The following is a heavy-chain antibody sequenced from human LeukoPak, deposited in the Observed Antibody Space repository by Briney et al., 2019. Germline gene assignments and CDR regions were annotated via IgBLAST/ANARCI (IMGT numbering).Heavy chain of an antibody. CDR2: IKPDGSEK. Sequence: GGSLRLSCAASGFTYSCYWMSWVRQTPGKGLEWVANIKPDGSEKDYVDSVKGRFTISRDNAKNSLYLQMDSLRAEDKAVYYCAREDMWAFDIWGQGTMVTVSS. CDR3: AREDMWAFDI. J-gene: IGHJ3*02. D-gene: IGHD2-15*01. CDR1: GFTYSCYW. V-gene: IGHV3-7*01.